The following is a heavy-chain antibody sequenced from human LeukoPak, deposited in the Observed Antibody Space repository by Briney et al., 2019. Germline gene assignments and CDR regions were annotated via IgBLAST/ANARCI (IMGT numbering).Heavy chain of an antibody. J-gene: IGHJ4*02. CDR2: INTNTGNP. D-gene: IGHD6-19*01. V-gene: IGHV7-4-1*02. CDR3: ARGSYSSGWYLVDY. CDR1: GYTFTSYA. Sequence: GASVKVSCKASGYTFTSYAMNWVRQAPGQGLEWMGWINTNTGNPTYAQGFTRRFVFSLDTSVSTAYLQISSLRAEDTAVYYCARGSYSSGWYLVDYWGQGTLVTVSS.